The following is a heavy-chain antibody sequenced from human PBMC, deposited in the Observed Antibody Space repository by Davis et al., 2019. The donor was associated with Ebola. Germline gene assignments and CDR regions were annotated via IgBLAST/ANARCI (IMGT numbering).Heavy chain of an antibody. V-gene: IGHV3-43D*03. J-gene: IGHJ4*02. CDR1: GFTYGDYA. CDR3: TAYDSTFRNY. CDR2: ISWDGRST. Sequence: GESPKTPFAAPGFTYGDYAMHWVRQPPGKGLEWVSLISWDGRSTAYADSVGDRFSISRDNSRNFLYLQMNGLRAEDTALYYCTAYDSTFRNYWGQGTLVTVSS. D-gene: IGHD3-22*01.